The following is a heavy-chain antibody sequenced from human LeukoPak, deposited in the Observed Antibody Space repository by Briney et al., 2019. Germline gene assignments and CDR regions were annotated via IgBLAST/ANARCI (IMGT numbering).Heavy chain of an antibody. CDR2: IERDGSKK. V-gene: IGHV3-7*01. D-gene: IGHD6-13*01. Sequence: GGSLRLSCAASGFTFSSFWMTWVRQAPGKGLEWVANIERDGSKKTYVDSVKGRFTISRDNARNSLYLQMSSLRAEDTAVYYCATVPAAADSCWGQGTLVAVSS. CDR1: GFTFSSFW. CDR3: ATVPAAADSC. J-gene: IGHJ4*02.